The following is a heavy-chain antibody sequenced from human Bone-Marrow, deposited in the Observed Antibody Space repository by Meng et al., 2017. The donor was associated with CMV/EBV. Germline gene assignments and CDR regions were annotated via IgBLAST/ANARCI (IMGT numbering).Heavy chain of an antibody. D-gene: IGHD4-11*01. CDR2: IYYSGST. CDR3: ARRDSNYLNWFDP. J-gene: IGHJ5*02. V-gene: IGHV4-39*01. CDR1: GGSISSSSYY. Sequence: GSLRLSCTVSGGSISSSSYYWGWIRQPPGKGLEWIGSIYYSGSTYYNPFLKSRVTISVDTSKNQFSLKLSSVTAADTAVYYCARRDSNYLNWFDPWGQGTLVTVSS.